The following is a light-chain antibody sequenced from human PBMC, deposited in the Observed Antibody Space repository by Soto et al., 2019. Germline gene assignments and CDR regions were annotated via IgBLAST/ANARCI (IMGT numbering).Light chain of an antibody. CDR1: QSVSSN. V-gene: IGKV3D-15*01. J-gene: IGKJ5*01. CDR2: GAS. CDR3: RQHYKWFSIT. Sequence: EIVMTQSPATLAVSPGERGTLSWRASQSVSSNLAWCQQKPGQAPRRLIYGASSRGTGSTARFSGSGSGTEFTLTISRLEPEDFAVYYCRQHYKWFSITFGQGTRLENK.